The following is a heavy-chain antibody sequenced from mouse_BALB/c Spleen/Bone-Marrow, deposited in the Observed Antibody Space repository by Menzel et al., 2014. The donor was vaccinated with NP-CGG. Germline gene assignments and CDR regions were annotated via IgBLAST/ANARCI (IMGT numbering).Heavy chain of an antibody. CDR2: INPSTGYT. V-gene: IGHV1-7*01. Sequence: QVQLQQSGAELAKPGASVKMSCKASGCTFTSYWMHWVKQRPGQGLEWIGYINPSTGYTEYNQKFKDKATLTANKSSSTAYMQLSSLTSEDSAVYYCASTTVVDYWGQGTTLTVSS. CDR3: ASTTVVDY. J-gene: IGHJ2*01. D-gene: IGHD1-1*01. CDR1: GCTFTSYW.